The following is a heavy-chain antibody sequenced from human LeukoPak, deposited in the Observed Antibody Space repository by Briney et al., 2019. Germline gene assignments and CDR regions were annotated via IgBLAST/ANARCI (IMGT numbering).Heavy chain of an antibody. D-gene: IGHD6-19*01. CDR1: GFTFSSYS. CDR2: ISSSSSTI. J-gene: IGHJ4*02. Sequence: GGSLRLSCAASGFTFSSYSMNWVRQAPGKGLEWVSYISSSSSTIYYADSVKGRFTISRDNAKNSLYLQMNSLRAEDTALYYCAKDRGIAVAGTLDYWGQGTLVTVSS. V-gene: IGHV3-48*04. CDR3: AKDRGIAVAGTLDY.